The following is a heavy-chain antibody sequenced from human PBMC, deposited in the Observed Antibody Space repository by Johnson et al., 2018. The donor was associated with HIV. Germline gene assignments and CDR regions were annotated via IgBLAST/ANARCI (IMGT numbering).Heavy chain of an antibody. Sequence: QVQLVESGGGVVQPGRSLRLSCAASGFTFSRFAIHWVRQAPGKGLEWVAVISYDGSNKYYTDSVKGRFTISRDNSKNTLYLQMNSLRAEDTAVFYCARDRAEYSTWLDAFDIWGQGTMVTVSS. V-gene: IGHV3-30-3*01. J-gene: IGHJ3*02. CDR3: ARDRAEYSTWLDAFDI. CDR2: ISYDGSNK. CDR1: GFTFSRFA. D-gene: IGHD6-6*01.